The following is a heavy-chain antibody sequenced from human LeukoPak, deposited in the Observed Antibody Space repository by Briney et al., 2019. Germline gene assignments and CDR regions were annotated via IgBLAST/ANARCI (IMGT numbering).Heavy chain of an antibody. CDR2: IYYSGST. CDR1: GGSISSYY. CDR3: ARGDGVVVPAALDY. Sequence: SETLSLTCTVSGGSISSYYWSGIRQPPGKGLEWIGYIYYSGSTNYNPSLKSRVTISVDTSKNQFSLKLSSVTAADTAVYYCARGDGVVVPAALDYWGQGTLVTVSS. D-gene: IGHD2-2*01. V-gene: IGHV4-59*01. J-gene: IGHJ4*02.